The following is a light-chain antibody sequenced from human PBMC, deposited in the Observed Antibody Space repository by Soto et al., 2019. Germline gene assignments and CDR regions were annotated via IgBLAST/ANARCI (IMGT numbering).Light chain of an antibody. V-gene: IGLV2-14*01. Sequence: QSALTQPASVSGSPGQSITISCTGTTSDVGGYNYVSWHQQHPGKAPKLMIYDVINRPSGVSNRFSGSKSDNTASLTISGLQSEDEADYSCTSYTSSGTHVFGSGTKLTVL. CDR2: DVI. CDR1: TSDVGGYNY. CDR3: TSYTSSGTHV. J-gene: IGLJ1*01.